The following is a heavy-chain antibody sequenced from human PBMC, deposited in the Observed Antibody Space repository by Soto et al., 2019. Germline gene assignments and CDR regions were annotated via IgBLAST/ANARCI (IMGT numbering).Heavy chain of an antibody. CDR2: SRNKANSYTT. D-gene: IGHD3-10*01. V-gene: IGHV3-72*01. CDR1: GFSLSDHY. Sequence: EVQLVESGGGLVQPGGSLRLSCTASGFSLSDHYVDWVRQAPGKGLEWVGRSRNKANSYTTEYAASVRGRFTISRDDSRNSLYLQMDSLKTDDTAVDYCSRDCTASGTYAVDHWGQGTLVTVSS. J-gene: IGHJ4*02. CDR3: SRDCTASGTYAVDH.